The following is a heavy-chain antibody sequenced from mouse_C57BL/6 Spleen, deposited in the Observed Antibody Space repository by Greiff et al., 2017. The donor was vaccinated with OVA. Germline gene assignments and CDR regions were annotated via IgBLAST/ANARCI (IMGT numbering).Heavy chain of an antibody. CDR1: GYTFTEYT. Sequence: RVKPGASVKLSCKASGYTFTEYTIHWVKQRSGQGLEWIGWFYPGSGSIKYNEKFKDKATLTADKSSSTVYMELSRLTSEDSAVYFCARHEDEGRTPTGYYGSSFFAYWGQGTLVTVSA. CDR2: FYPGSGSI. D-gene: IGHD1-1*01. CDR3: ARHEDEGRTPTGYYGSSFFAY. J-gene: IGHJ3*01. V-gene: IGHV1-62-2*01.